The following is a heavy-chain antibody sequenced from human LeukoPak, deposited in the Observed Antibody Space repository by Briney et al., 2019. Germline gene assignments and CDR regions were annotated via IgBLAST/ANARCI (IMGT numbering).Heavy chain of an antibody. CDR2: INPSGGST. D-gene: IGHD5-18*01. CDR3: TTAMVTRRFDY. Sequence: ASVKVSCTASGYTFTSYYMHWVRQAPGQGLEWMGIINPSGGSTSYAQKFQGRVTMTRDTSTSTVYMELSSLRSEDTAVYYCTTAMVTRRFDYWGQGTLVTVSS. V-gene: IGHV1-46*03. CDR1: GYTFTSYY. J-gene: IGHJ4*02.